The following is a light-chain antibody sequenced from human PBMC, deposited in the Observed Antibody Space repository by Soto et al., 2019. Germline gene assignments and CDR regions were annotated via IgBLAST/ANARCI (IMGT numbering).Light chain of an antibody. J-gene: IGKJ5*01. V-gene: IGKV3-15*01. CDR3: QQYGSSEIT. CDR2: DAS. CDR1: QSVSSN. Sequence: EIVMTQSPATLSVSPGESATLSCRASQSVSSNLAWHQQKPGQAPRILMYDASTRATGISARFSGSGSGTEFTLTISSLQSEDFAVYYCQQYGSSEITFGQGTRLEIK.